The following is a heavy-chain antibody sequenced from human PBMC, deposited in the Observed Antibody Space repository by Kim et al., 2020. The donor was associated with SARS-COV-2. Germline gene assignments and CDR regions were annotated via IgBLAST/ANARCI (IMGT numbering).Heavy chain of an antibody. Sequence: GGSLRLSCEGAGFVFGDYALNWVRQAPGRGLEWVATISFDGANMYYLDSVKGRFTISRDDSKNTLYLQMSSLRAEDTAIYYCAVTLKDSFGYYGLDVWG. D-gene: IGHD2-21*02. J-gene: IGHJ6*02. CDR2: ISFDGANM. CDR3: AVTLKDSFGYYGLDV. CDR1: GFVFGDYA. V-gene: IGHV3-30-3*01.